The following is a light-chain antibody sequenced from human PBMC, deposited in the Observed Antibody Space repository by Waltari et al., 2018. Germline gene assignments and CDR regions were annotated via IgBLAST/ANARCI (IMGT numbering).Light chain of an antibody. V-gene: IGKV2-29*02. CDR2: EVS. J-gene: IGKJ2*01. CDR1: QSFLHSNGKTY. Sequence: EIVMTQTPLSLSVTPGQPASLSCKSSQSFLHSNGKTYLYWYLQRPGQSPHLLISEVSSRFSGLPDRLSGSGSGTDFTLKISRVEAEDVGVYYCFQGVYPYTFGQGTKLDIK. CDR3: FQGVYPYT.